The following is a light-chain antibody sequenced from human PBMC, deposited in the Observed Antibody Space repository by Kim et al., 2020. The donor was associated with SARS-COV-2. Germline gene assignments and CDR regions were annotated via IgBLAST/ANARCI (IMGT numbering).Light chain of an antibody. CDR3: SSYAGSYTWV. CDR2: DVT. V-gene: IGLV2-11*01. CDR1: SSDVGRYNY. Sequence: GQSVTISRTGTSSDVGRYNYVSWYQQHPGKAPKLMIYDVTKRPSGVPDRFSGSKSGNTASLTISGLQAEDETDYYCSSYAGSYTWVFGGGTQLTVL. J-gene: IGLJ3*02.